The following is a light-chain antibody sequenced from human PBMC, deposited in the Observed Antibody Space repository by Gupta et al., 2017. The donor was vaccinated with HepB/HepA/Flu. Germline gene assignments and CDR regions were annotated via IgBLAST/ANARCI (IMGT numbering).Light chain of an antibody. CDR1: DIGSRS. Sequence: SYVLTQPPSGSVAPGTTATITCGENDIGSRSVHWYQQKPGQAPLLVISYTSNRPSGITERFSGSDSGNTATLTISRVDAGDVADYYCQVWDSDGDHLLFGGGTKLTVL. J-gene: IGLJ3*02. CDR3: QVWDSDGDHLL. CDR2: YTS. V-gene: IGLV3-21*04.